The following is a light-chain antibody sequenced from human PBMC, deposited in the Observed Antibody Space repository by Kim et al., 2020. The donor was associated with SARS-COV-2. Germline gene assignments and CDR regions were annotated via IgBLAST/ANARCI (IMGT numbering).Light chain of an antibody. V-gene: IGKV1-33*01. Sequence: ASLGDSVPLTCQAIQDISTYLNWFQQKPGKAPKLLIYDASNLETGVPSKFSGSGSGTDFTFSISSLQPEDIATYYCQQYDNLPLTFGGGTPVDI. J-gene: IGKJ4*01. CDR1: QDISTY. CDR2: DAS. CDR3: QQYDNLPLT.